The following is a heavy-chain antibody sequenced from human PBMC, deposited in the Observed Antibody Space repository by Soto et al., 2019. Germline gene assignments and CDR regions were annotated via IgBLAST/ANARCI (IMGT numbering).Heavy chain of an antibody. V-gene: IGHV4-31*03. CDR3: TRGAWGYAFDV. D-gene: IGHD3-16*01. CDR1: GDSISSGGYY. Sequence: SETLSLTCTVSGDSISSGGYYWTWIRQHPGKGLEWIAYIHYSESTYYNPSLKSRVVVSMDTSKNQFSLRLSSVTAADTAVYYCTRGAWGYAFDVWGQGTMVTVSS. CDR2: IHYSEST. J-gene: IGHJ3*01.